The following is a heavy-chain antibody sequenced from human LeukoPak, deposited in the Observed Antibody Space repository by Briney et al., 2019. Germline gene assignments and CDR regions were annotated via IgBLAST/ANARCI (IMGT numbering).Heavy chain of an antibody. CDR3: AREQNGIAVAGTGFDY. D-gene: IGHD6-19*01. CDR1: GYTFTSYA. Sequence: ASVKVSCKASGYTFTSYAMHWVRQAPGQRLEWMGWINAGNGNTKYSQKFQGRVTITRDTSASTAYMELRSLRSDDTAVYYCAREQNGIAVAGTGFDYWGQGTLVTVSS. J-gene: IGHJ4*02. CDR2: INAGNGNT. V-gene: IGHV1-3*01.